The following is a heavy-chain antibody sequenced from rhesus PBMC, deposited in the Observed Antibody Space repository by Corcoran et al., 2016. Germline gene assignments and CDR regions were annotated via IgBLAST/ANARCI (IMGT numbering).Heavy chain of an antibody. D-gene: IGHD4-23*01. V-gene: IGHV4-165*01. CDR3: ASTVSHNWYFDL. Sequence: QVQLQESGPGLVKPSATLSLTCAVSGGSFSGYYWGWIRQPPGKGLEWIGYISGSSGSTDYNPSLKSRVTISTDTSKNQFSLKLSSVTAADTAVYYCASTVSHNWYFDLWGPGTPITISS. CDR2: ISGSSGST. J-gene: IGHJ2*01. CDR1: GGSFSGYY.